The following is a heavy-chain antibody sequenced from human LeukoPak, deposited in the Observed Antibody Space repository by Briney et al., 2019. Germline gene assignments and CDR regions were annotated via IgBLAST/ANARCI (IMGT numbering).Heavy chain of an antibody. CDR3: ARAGTILGFDP. CDR2: IYYSGST. V-gene: IGHV4-61*01. Sequence: SETLSLTCTVSGGSISSSSYYWSWIRQPPGKGLEWIGYIYYSGSTNYNPSLKSRVTISVDTSKNQFSLKLSSVTAADTAVYYCARAGTILGFDPWGQGTLVTVSS. CDR1: GGSISSSSYY. D-gene: IGHD3-9*01. J-gene: IGHJ5*02.